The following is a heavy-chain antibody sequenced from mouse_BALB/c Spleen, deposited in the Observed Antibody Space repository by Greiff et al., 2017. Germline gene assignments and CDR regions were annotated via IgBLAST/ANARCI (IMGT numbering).Heavy chain of an antibody. CDR2: IDPANGNT. Sequence: VQLQQSGAELVKPGASVKLSCTASAFTFKDTFMHWVKQRPEQGLEWIGRIDPANGNTKYDPKFQGKATITADTSSNTAYLQLSSLTSEDTAVYYCAREKYGNLEYWGQGTTLTVSS. J-gene: IGHJ2*01. CDR3: AREKYGNLEY. V-gene: IGHV14-3*02. CDR1: AFTFKDTF. D-gene: IGHD2-10*02.